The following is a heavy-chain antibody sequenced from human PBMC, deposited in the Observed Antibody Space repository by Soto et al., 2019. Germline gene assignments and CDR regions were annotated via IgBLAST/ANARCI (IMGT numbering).Heavy chain of an antibody. J-gene: IGHJ4*02. D-gene: IGHD2-2*01. CDR1: GFTFSDHY. Sequence: EVQLVESGGGLVQPGGSLRLSCAASGFTFSDHYMDWVRQAPGKGLEWVGRSRNKANSYTTEYAASVKGRFTVSRDDSKNSLYLQMNSLKTEDTAVYYWARVVLPKYYFDYWGQGTLVTVSS. CDR2: SRNKANSYTT. V-gene: IGHV3-72*01. CDR3: ARVVLPKYYFDY.